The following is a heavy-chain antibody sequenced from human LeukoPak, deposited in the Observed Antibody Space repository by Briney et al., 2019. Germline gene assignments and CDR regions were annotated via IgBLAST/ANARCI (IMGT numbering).Heavy chain of an antibody. CDR1: GGSFSGYY. CDR3: AREGYSSSPSTGNNFDY. Sequence: SETLSLTCAVYGGSFSGYYWSWIRQPPGKGLEWIGEINHSGSTNYNPSLKSRVTISVDTSKNQFSLKLSSVTAADTAVYYCAREGYSSSPSTGNNFDYWGQGTLVTVS. CDR2: INHSGST. V-gene: IGHV4-34*01. J-gene: IGHJ4*02. D-gene: IGHD6-6*01.